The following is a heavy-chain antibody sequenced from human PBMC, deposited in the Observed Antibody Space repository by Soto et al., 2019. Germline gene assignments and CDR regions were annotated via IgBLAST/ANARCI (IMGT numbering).Heavy chain of an antibody. J-gene: IGHJ5*02. CDR3: ARGVPAAPQYPKNWFDP. D-gene: IGHD2-2*01. CDR2: IYYSGST. V-gene: IGHV4-30-4*01. CDR1: GGSISSGDYY. Sequence: SETLSLTCTVSGGSISSGDYYWSWIRQHPGKGLEWIGYIYYSGSTYYNPSLKSRVTISVDTSKNQFSLKLSSVTAADTAVYYCARGVPAAPQYPKNWFDPWGQGTLVTVSS.